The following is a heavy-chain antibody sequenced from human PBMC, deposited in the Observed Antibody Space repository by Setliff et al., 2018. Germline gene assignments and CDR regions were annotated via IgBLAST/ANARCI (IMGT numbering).Heavy chain of an antibody. CDR2: INHSGSS. CDR1: GASISSDGYY. CDR3: ARASSGWYSAYYYYMDV. D-gene: IGHD6-19*01. V-gene: IGHV4-39*07. J-gene: IGHJ6*03. Sequence: SETLSLTCSVSGASISSDGYYWSWIRQTPGKGLEWIGKINHSGSSTYNPSLKSRVTISLDTSKNQFSLNLTSVTAADTAVYYCARASSGWYSAYYYYMDVWGKGTTVTVSS.